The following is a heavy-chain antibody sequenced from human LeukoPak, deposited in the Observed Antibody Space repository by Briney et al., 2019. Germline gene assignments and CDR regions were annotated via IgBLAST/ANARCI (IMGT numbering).Heavy chain of an antibody. CDR1: GYTFTGYY. D-gene: IGHD1-26*01. J-gene: IGHJ5*02. Sequence: GASVKVACKASGYTFTGYYMHWVRQAPGQGLEWMGWINPNSGGTNYAQKFQGRVTMTRDTSISTAYMELSRLRSDDTAVYYCARGGLSGSYYEDWFDPWGQGTLVTVSS. CDR3: ARGGLSGSYYEDWFDP. CDR2: INPNSGGT. V-gene: IGHV1-2*02.